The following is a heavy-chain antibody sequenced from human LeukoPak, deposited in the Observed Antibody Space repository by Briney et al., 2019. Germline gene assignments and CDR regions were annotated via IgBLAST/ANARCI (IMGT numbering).Heavy chain of an antibody. CDR2: ISGSGGST. Sequence: PGGSLRLSCAASGFTFSSYAMNWVRQAPGKGLEWVSAISGSGGSTYYADSVKGRFTISRDNSKNTLYLQMNSLRAEDTAIYYCARDRSDFSFLYHYFYMDVWGKGTTVSVSS. J-gene: IGHJ6*03. V-gene: IGHV3-23*01. CDR3: ARDRSDFSFLYHYFYMDV. D-gene: IGHD3-3*01. CDR1: GFTFSSYA.